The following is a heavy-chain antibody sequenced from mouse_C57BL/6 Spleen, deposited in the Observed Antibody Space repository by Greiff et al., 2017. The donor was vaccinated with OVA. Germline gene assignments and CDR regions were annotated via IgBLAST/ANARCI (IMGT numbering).Heavy chain of an antibody. CDR3: ARNEDFITTVVAPFAY. Sequence: VKLMESGPGLVQPSQSLSITCTVSGFSLTSYGVHWVRQSPGQGLEWLGVIWSGGSTDYNAAFISRLSISKDNSKSQVFFKMNSLQADDTAIYYCARNEDFITTVVAPFAYWGQGTTLTVSS. CDR1: GFSLTSYG. CDR2: IWSGGST. J-gene: IGHJ2*01. V-gene: IGHV2-2*01. D-gene: IGHD1-1*01.